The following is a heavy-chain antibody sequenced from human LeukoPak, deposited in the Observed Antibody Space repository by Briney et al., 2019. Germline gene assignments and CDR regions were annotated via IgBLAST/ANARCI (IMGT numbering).Heavy chain of an antibody. CDR3: ARAGRVVGSGRLPNWFDP. J-gene: IGHJ5*02. Sequence: ASVKVSCKASGYTFNSYGIIWVRQAPGQGLEWMGWISAYNGNTNYAQKLQGRVTMTTDTSTSTAYMELRSLRSDDTAVYYCARAGRVVGSGRLPNWFDPWGQGTLVTVSS. D-gene: IGHD3-10*01. CDR1: GYTFNSYG. CDR2: ISAYNGNT. V-gene: IGHV1-18*04.